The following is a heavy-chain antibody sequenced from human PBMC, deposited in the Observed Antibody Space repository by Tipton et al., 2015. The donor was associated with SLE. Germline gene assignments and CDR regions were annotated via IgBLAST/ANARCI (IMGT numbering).Heavy chain of an antibody. CDR1: GGSIRSDY. J-gene: IGHJ4*02. CDR2: IFTRGSM. CDR3: ARGSPTGTTSLDY. Sequence: TLSLTCTVSGGSIRSDYWNWIRQPPGKGLEWIGRIFTRGSMNYNLSLKSRVTISLDTSKNQVSLQLTSVTAADTAVYYCARGSPTGTTSLDYWGRGTLVAVSS. V-gene: IGHV4-4*08. D-gene: IGHD1-7*01.